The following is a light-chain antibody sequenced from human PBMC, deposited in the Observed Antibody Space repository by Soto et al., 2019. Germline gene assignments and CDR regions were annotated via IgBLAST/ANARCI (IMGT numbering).Light chain of an antibody. V-gene: IGKV3-20*01. CDR3: QQYENSPLT. CDR1: QSVGSSF. Sequence: EIVLTQSPDTLSLATGERATLSCRASQSVGSSFLAWYQQKPGQAPRLLIYRTSTRATGIPDRFTGSGSGTDFTLTISRLELEDFAVYYCQQYENSPLTFGGGTKVEIK. CDR2: RTS. J-gene: IGKJ4*01.